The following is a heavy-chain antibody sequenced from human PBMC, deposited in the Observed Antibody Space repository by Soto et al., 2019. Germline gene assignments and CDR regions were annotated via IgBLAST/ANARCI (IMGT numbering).Heavy chain of an antibody. CDR1: GYIFSDSY. CDR2: INPKSGDT. V-gene: IGHV1-2*02. Sequence: ASVKVSCKASGYIFSDSYMHWVRQAPGQGLEWMGWINPKSGDTDYAQKFQGRVTMTWDSSISTAYMELNRLKSDDTAVYYCARALAVRPDFDFWGQGTLVTVSS. CDR3: ARALAVRPDFDF. D-gene: IGHD6-6*01. J-gene: IGHJ4*02.